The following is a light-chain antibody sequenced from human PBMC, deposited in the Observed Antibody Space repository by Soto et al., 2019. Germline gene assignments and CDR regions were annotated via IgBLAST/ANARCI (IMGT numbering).Light chain of an antibody. CDR1: QSVRRH. CDR3: QHRAIWPLS. V-gene: IGKV3-11*01. J-gene: IGKJ4*01. CDR2: DAS. Sequence: EIVLTQSPATLSLSPGERATLSCRTSQSVRRHLVWYQQKPGQAPRLLIYDASIRATGIPASFSGSGSRTDFTLTLSSLESEDFAVYYCQHRAIWPLSFGGGTKVQ.